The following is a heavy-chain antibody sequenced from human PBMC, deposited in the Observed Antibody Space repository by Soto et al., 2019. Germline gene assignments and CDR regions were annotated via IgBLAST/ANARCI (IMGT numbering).Heavy chain of an antibody. V-gene: IGHV5-51*01. CDR2: IYPGDSDT. J-gene: IGHJ4*02. D-gene: IGHD3-3*01. CDR3: ARQNEAYDFWSGYADY. CDR1: VYSFTTYW. Sequence: GESLKISCKGSVYSFTTYWIGWVRQMPGKGPEWMGIIYPGDSDTRYSPSFQGQVTISADNSISTAYLQWRSLKASDTAMYYCARQNEAYDFWSGYADYWGQRTQVTVSS.